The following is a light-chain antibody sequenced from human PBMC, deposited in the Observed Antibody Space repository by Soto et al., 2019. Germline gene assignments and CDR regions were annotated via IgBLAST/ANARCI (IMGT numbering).Light chain of an antibody. J-gene: IGKJ1*01. CDR2: AAS. Sequence: ETVLTQSPDTLSLSPGERATLSCRASQSVTNNLAWYQHKPGQAPRLLIYAASTRATGVPARFSGSGSGTEFTLTITSLQSEDFAVHYCQQYSNWPRTFGQGTKVDIK. CDR3: QQYSNWPRT. V-gene: IGKV3-15*01. CDR1: QSVTNN.